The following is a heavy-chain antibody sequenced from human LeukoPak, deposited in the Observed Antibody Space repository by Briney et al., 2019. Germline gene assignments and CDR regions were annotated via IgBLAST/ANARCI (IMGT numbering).Heavy chain of an antibody. D-gene: IGHD3-22*01. V-gene: IGHV3-23*01. CDR1: GFIFNNYG. J-gene: IGHJ4*02. Sequence: PGGSLRLSCAASGFIFNNYGLVWVRQAPGKGLEWVSAISNDGAGTTYADFVKGRFSVSRDNSKDTLFLQMNSVRAEDTALYYGAKGSSGYFFDLWGQGTRVTVSS. CDR3: AKGSSGYFFDL. CDR2: ISNDGAGT.